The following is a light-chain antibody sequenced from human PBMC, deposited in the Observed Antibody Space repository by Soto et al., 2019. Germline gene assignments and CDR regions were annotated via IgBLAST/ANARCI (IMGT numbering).Light chain of an antibody. CDR2: AAS. J-gene: IGKJ3*01. CDR3: QQSYSTLFT. V-gene: IGKV1-39*01. Sequence: DIQMTQSPSSLSASVGDRVTITCRASQSISSYLNWYQQKPGKAPKLLIYAASSLQSGVPSSFSGSVSGTDFTLTISSLQPEYFATYFCQQSYSTLFTCGPGPKVDIK. CDR1: QSISSY.